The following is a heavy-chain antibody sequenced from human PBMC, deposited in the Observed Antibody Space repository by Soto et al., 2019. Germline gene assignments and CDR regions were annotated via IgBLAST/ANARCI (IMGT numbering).Heavy chain of an antibody. J-gene: IGHJ4*02. D-gene: IGHD3-22*01. Sequence: GASVKVSCKASGYTFSSYGISWVRQAPGQRLEWMGWISGYNGNTNYAQRLQARVTMTTDTSTSTAYMELRSLRSDDTAVYYCATDDYDMSGYSDDWGQGTQVTVTS. CDR1: GYTFSSYG. CDR3: ATDDYDMSGYSDD. CDR2: ISGYNGNT. V-gene: IGHV1-18*04.